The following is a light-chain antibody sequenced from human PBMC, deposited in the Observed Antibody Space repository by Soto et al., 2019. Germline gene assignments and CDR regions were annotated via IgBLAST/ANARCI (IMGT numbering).Light chain of an antibody. CDR3: MQALQTPWT. J-gene: IGKJ1*01. V-gene: IGKV2-28*01. Sequence: DIVMTQSPLSLPVTPGETASISCRSSQSLLHSNGYNYLDWYLQKPGQSPQLLIYLGSNRASGVPDRFSGSGSGTDFTLKISRVEAEDVGVYYCMQALQTPWTFGQGAKVEI. CDR2: LGS. CDR1: QSLLHSNGYNY.